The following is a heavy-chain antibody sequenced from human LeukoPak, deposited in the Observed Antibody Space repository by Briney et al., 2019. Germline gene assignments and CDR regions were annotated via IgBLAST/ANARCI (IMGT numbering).Heavy chain of an antibody. CDR1: GGSISSYY. J-gene: IGHJ4*02. CDR2: IYYSGST. D-gene: IGHD3-16*01. Sequence: SETLSLTCTVSGGSISSYYWSWIRQPPGKGLEWIGSIYYSGSTYYNPSLKSRVTISVDTSKNQFSLKLSSVTAADTAVYYCASTLGYWGQGTLVTVSS. CDR3: ASTLGY. V-gene: IGHV4-39*01.